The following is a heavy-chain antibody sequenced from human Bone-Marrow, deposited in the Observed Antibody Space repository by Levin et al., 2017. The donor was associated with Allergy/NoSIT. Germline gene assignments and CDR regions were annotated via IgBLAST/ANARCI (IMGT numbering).Heavy chain of an antibody. Sequence: GESLKISCKASGYTFINYWIGWVRQMPGKGLEWVGIIYPGDSDTRYSPSFQGQVTISADKSVSTAYLQWSNLKASDTAMYFCAKHKGEGECSGSSFFYAMDVWGQGTTVTVSS. D-gene: IGHD6-6*01. CDR1: GYTFINYW. CDR3: AKHKGEGECSGSSFFYAMDV. J-gene: IGHJ6*02. V-gene: IGHV5-51*01. CDR2: IYPGDSDT.